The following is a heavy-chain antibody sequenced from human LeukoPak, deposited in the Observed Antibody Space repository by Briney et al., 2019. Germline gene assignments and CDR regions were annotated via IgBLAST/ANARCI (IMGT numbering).Heavy chain of an antibody. CDR2: ISHSGST. CDR3: ARDHGVAARPDL. D-gene: IGHD6-6*01. V-gene: IGHV4-38-2*02. J-gene: IGHJ4*02. CDR1: GYSISSGYY. Sequence: PSETLSLTCTVSGYSISSGYYWGWIRQPPGKGLEWIATISHSGSTYYNPSLKSQVTISVDTSKNQFSLKLSSVTAADTAVYYCARDHGVAARPDLWGQGTLVTVSS.